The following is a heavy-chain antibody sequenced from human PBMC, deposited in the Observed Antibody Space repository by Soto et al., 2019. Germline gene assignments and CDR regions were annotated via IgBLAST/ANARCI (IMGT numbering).Heavy chain of an antibody. Sequence: PGGSLRLSCAASGFTFSDYVMSWVRQAPGKGLEWVSGISASVGSSYDVDSVRGRFTISRDNSKNTLFLQMNSLTDEDTAVYYCAKGGDYWSGFSPDWGQGTLVTVSS. CDR1: GFTFSDYV. CDR3: AKGGDYWSGFSPD. D-gene: IGHD3-3*01. CDR2: ISASVGSS. J-gene: IGHJ4*02. V-gene: IGHV3-23*01.